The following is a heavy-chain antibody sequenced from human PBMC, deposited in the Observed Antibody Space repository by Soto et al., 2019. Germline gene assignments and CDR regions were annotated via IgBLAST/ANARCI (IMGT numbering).Heavy chain of an antibody. CDR2: IHHGGTT. Sequence: QLQLQASGPGLVKTSETLSLTCTVAGASISNNGDYWGWIRQPPGKGLEWIASIHHGGTTYYNPSLYGRVTISVDTARKQFSLRLPSVTAADTAYYYGARSQGITTFNWFDPWGQGTLVTVSS. J-gene: IGHJ5*02. V-gene: IGHV4-39*01. CDR3: ARSQGITTFNWFDP. CDR1: GASISNNGDY. D-gene: IGHD3-3*01.